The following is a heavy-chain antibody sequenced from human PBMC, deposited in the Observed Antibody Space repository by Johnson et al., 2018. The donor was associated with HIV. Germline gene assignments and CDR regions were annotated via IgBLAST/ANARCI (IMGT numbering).Heavy chain of an antibody. CDR1: GFTFSSYA. CDR3: ARLITMIVVAKDAFDI. V-gene: IGHV3-30-3*01. J-gene: IGHJ3*02. Sequence: QVQLVESGGGVVQTGRSLRLSCAASGFTFSSYAMHWVRQAPGKGLEWVAVISYDGSNKYYADSVKGRFTISRDNSKNTLYLQMNSLRAEDTAVYYCARLITMIVVAKDAFDIWGQGTMVTVSS. CDR2: ISYDGSNK. D-gene: IGHD3-22*01.